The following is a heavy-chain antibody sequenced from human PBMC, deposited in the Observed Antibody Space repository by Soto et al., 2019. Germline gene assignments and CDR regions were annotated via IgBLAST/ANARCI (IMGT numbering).Heavy chain of an antibody. CDR2: ISAAGDP. CDR3: ARSDRFFYGLDV. CDR1: GFTFRNYD. Sequence: EVQLVESGGGSVQPGGSLRLSCEASGFTFRNYDMHWVRQGTGKGLEWVSGISAAGDPDYADSVEGRFTNSRENAHNSFFLQINILRVFDTAVYYCARSDRFFYGLDVGGHGTTVIVSS. V-gene: IGHV3-13*05. J-gene: IGHJ6*02.